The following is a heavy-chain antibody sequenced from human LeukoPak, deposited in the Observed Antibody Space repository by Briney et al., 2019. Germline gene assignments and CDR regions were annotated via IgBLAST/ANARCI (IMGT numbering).Heavy chain of an antibody. CDR1: GGSISSSNW. CDR3: TRNEDLNWFDP. V-gene: IGHV4-4*02. CDR2: VYHSGST. J-gene: IGHJ5*02. Sequence: SGTLSLTCAVSGGSISSSNWWSWVRQPPGKGLEWIGEVYHSGSTNYNPSLKSRVTMSVDKSKNQFSLKLSSVTAADTAVYYCTRNEDLNWFDPWGQGTLVTVSS. D-gene: IGHD1-1*01.